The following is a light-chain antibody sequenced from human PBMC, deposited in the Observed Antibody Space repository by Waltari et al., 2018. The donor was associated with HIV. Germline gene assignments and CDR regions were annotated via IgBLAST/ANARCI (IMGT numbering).Light chain of an antibody. V-gene: IGKV3-20*01. CDR2: GAS. CDR1: QSVSSSY. Sequence: EIVLTQSPGTLSLSPGERATLSCRASQSVSSSYIAWYQQKPGQAPRLLIYGASSRATGIPDRFSGSGSGTDFTLTIIRLEPEDFAVYYCQQYGSSPRTFGQGTKLEIK. CDR3: QQYGSSPRT. J-gene: IGKJ2*01.